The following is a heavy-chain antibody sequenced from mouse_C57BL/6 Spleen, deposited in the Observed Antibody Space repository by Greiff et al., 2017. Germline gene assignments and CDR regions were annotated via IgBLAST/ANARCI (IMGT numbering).Heavy chain of an antibody. V-gene: IGHV1-64*01. J-gene: IGHJ3*01. CDR2: IHPNSGST. CDR3: ARIYDYDWFAY. CDR1: GYTFTSYW. Sequence: QVQLQQPGAELVKPGASVKLSCKASGYTFTSYWMHWVKQRPGQGLEWIGMIHPNSGSTNYNEKFKSKATLTVDKSSCTAYMQLSSLTSEDSAVYYCARIYDYDWFAYWGQGTLVTVSA. D-gene: IGHD2-4*01.